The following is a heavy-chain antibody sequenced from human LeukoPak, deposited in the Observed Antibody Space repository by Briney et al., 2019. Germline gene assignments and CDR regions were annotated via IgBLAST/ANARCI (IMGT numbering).Heavy chain of an antibody. D-gene: IGHD6-19*01. Sequence: ASVTVSCKVSGYTLTELSMHWVRQAPGKGLEWMGGFDPEDGEPIYAQKFQGRVTMTEDTSTDTAYMELSSLRSEDTAVYYCATAKVAVAGYDYWGQGTLVTVSS. V-gene: IGHV1-24*01. CDR2: FDPEDGEP. CDR3: ATAKVAVAGYDY. J-gene: IGHJ4*02. CDR1: GYTLTELS.